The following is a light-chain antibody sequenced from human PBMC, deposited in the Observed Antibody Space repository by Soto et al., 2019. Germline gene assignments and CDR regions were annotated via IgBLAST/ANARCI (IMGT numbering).Light chain of an antibody. CDR3: QQYDNFPYT. CDR1: QDIANY. J-gene: IGKJ2*01. CDR2: DAS. V-gene: IGKV1-33*01. Sequence: DLQMTQSPSSLSASVGDRVTITCQASQDIANYLNWYQQKPGKAPKVLIYDASTLETGVPPRFSGSVSGTDFTLTISSLQPEDIATYYCQQYDNFPYTFGQGTKLEIK.